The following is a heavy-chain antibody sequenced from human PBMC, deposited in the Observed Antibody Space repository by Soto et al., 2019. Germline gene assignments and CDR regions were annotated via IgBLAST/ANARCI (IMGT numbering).Heavy chain of an antibody. CDR3: AKDRGGSFYYYYYGMDV. CDR1: GLSFDDYA. V-gene: IGHV3-43D*03. J-gene: IGHJ6*02. CDR2: ISWDGGST. D-gene: IGHD1-26*01. Sequence: GGSLRLSCAASGLSFDDYAMHWVRQAPGKGLEWVSLISWDGGSTYYADTVKGRFTISSDNSKNSLYLQMNSLRAEDNALYYCAKDRGGSFYYYYYGMDVWSQGTTVTVS.